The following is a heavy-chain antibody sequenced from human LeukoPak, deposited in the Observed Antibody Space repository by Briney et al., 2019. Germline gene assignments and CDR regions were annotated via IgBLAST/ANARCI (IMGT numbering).Heavy chain of an antibody. D-gene: IGHD3-22*01. CDR2: IGTSDSST. CDR3: ARYGDSSVYYSADAFDI. J-gene: IGHJ3*02. CDR1: GFTFSSYG. V-gene: IGHV3-48*03. Sequence: GGSLRLSCAASGFTFSSYGMNWVRQAPGKGLEWVSYIGTSDSSTYYADSAKGRFTIFRDNAKNSLYLQMNSLRAEDTAVYYCARYGDSSVYYSADAFDIWGQGTMVTVSS.